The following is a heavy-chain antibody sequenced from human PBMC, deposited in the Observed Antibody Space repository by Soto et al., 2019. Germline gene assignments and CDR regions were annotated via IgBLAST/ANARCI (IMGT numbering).Heavy chain of an antibody. D-gene: IGHD2-15*01. CDR2: IYPGDSDT. V-gene: IGHV5-51*01. J-gene: IGHJ5*02. Sequence: PGESLKISCKGSGYSFTSYWIGWVRQMPGKGLEWMGIIYPGDSDTRYSPSFQGQVTISADKSISTAYLQWSSLKASDTAMYYCARRHCSGGSCFYYFDPWGQGTLVTVSS. CDR1: GYSFTSYW. CDR3: ARRHCSGGSCFYYFDP.